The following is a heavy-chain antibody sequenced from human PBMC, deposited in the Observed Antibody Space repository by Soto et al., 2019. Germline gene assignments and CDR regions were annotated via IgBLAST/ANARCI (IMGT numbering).Heavy chain of an antibody. Sequence: GGSLRLSCAASGFTFSSYAMSWVRQAPGKGLEWVSAISGSGGSTYYANSVKGRFTISRDNSKNTLYLQMNSLRAEDTAVYNCANIFRGVFVPSYGMDVWGQGTTVTVSS. D-gene: IGHD3-10*01. J-gene: IGHJ6*02. V-gene: IGHV3-23*01. CDR2: ISGSGGST. CDR1: GFTFSSYA. CDR3: ANIFRGVFVPSYGMDV.